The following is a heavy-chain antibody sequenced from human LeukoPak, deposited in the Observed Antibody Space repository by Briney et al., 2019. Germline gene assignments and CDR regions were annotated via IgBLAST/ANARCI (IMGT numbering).Heavy chain of an antibody. Sequence: SETLSLTCAVSGGSISTTNWWSWVRQSPGRGLEWIGEIYHSGSTNYNPSLKSRVTMSVDNSKSQFSLNLSSVTAADTAVYFCARDRPSGVGAVLAFDIWGQGTMVTVSS. CDR1: GGSISTTNW. J-gene: IGHJ3*02. CDR3: ARDRPSGVGAVLAFDI. D-gene: IGHD1-26*01. V-gene: IGHV4-4*02. CDR2: IYHSGST.